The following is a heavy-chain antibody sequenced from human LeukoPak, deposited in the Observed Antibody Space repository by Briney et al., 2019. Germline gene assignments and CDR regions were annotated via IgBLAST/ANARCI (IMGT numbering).Heavy chain of an antibody. CDR1: GYTFTSYG. CDR3: ARNYDILTGYYLSPDY. D-gene: IGHD3-9*01. CDR2: ISAYNGNT. V-gene: IGHV1-18*01. J-gene: IGHJ4*02. Sequence: ASVKVSCKASGYTFTSYGISWVRQAPGQGLEWMGWISAYNGNTNYAQKLQGRVTMTTDTSTSTAYMELRSLRSDDTAVYYCARNYDILTGYYLSPDYWGQGTLVTVSS.